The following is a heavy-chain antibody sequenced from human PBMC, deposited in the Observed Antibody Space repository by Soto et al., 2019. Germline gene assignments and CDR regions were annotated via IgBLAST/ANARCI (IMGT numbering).Heavy chain of an antibody. CDR3: ASTGEAPEVDGSGRGDAFDI. D-gene: IGHD1-26*01. CDR1: GGVFSLYG. CDR2: VLPISGTA. V-gene: IGHV1-69*06. J-gene: IGHJ3*02. Sequence: QVQLVQSGAEVKRPGSSVRVSCKASGGVFSLYGFSWVRQVPGHGPEWVGGVLPISGTANYAQKYQGRVTITVDKYTSTGYMELNSLTYEDTAVYYCASTGEAPEVDGSGRGDAFDIWGPGTKVTVSA.